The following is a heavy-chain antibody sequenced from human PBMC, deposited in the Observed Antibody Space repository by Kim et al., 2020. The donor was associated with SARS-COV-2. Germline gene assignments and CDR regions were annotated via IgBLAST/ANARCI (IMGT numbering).Heavy chain of an antibody. CDR3: ARDGKQQLVQSFDY. V-gene: IGHV1-69*13. CDR1: GGTFSSYA. CDR2: IIPIFGTA. J-gene: IGHJ4*02. D-gene: IGHD6-13*01. Sequence: SVKVSCKASGGTFSSYAISWVRQAPGQGLEWMGGIIPIFGTANYAQKFQGRVTITADESTSTAYMELSSLRSEDTAVYYCARDGKQQLVQSFDYWGQGTLVTVSS.